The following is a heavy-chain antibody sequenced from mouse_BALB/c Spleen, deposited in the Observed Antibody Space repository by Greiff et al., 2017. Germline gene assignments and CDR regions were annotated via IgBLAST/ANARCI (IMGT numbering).Heavy chain of an antibody. D-gene: IGHD2-4*01. CDR1: GFTFSSYA. CDR2: ISSGGSYT. J-gene: IGHJ3*01. V-gene: IGHV5-9-4*01. Sequence: EVKLMESGGGLVKPGGSLKLSCAASGFTFSSYAMSWVRQSPEKRLEWVAEISSGGSYTYYPDTVTGRFTISRDNAKNTLYLEMSSLRSEDTAMYYCARDHGDYDLAYWGQGTLVTVSA. CDR3: ARDHGDYDLAY.